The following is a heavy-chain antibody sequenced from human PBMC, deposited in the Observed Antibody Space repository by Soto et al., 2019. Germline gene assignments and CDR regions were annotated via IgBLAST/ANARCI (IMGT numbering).Heavy chain of an antibody. CDR1: VFTLSGFY. D-gene: IGHD2-15*01. J-gene: IGHJ6*02. CDR3: ASSPYSIEGDGQHSSYGMDL. Sequence: ASVHVSRQPCVFTLSGFYLHWVRQAPGQGLEWMGWIKSNRDGTGYVQKLQGRVTLTWDTSSSADYMDQNRQRSDDTAVYDCASSPYSIEGDGQHSSYGMDLWGLGTTVTVSS. CDR2: IKSNRDGT. V-gene: IGHV1-2*02.